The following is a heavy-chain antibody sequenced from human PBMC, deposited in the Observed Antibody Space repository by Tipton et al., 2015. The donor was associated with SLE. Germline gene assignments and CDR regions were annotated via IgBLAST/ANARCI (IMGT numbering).Heavy chain of an antibody. Sequence: TLSLTCSVSGDSMNNYYWSWIRQPAGMPLEWIGRIYKTGITNYNPSLKGRLSMSMDTSKAHFSLNLNSVTAADTAIYYCAREKENTGWFWLNAFDVWGRGTLVTVST. J-gene: IGHJ3*01. D-gene: IGHD6-19*01. CDR1: GDSMNNYY. CDR3: AREKENTGWFWLNAFDV. CDR2: IYKTGIT. V-gene: IGHV4-4*07.